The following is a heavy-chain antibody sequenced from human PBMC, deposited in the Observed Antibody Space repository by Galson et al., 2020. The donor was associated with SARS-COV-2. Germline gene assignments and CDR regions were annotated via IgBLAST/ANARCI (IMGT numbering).Heavy chain of an antibody. CDR1: GGSISGTSYY. Sequence: SKTLSLTCAVSGGSISGTSYYWSWIRQPAGKGLEWIGRIHSSGSTNYNPSLKSRVTISIDTSKNQFSLRLSSVTAADTAIYYCASGPVAGSGEWGQGTLVTVSS. CDR3: ASGPVAGSGE. D-gene: IGHD6-19*01. V-gene: IGHV4-61*02. CDR2: IHSSGST. J-gene: IGHJ4*02.